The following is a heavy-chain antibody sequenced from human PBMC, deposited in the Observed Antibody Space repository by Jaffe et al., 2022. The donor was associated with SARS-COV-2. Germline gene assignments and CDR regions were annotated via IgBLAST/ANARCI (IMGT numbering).Heavy chain of an antibody. D-gene: IGHD5-18*01. CDR1: GGSISSYH. V-gene: IGHV4-59*01. Sequence: QVQLQESGPGLVKPSETLSLTCTVSGGSISSYHWSWIRQPPGKGLEWIGYIYYSGSTNYNPSLKSRVTISVDTSKNQFSLKLSSVTAADTALYYCARDQGYLGYWGQGTLVTVSS. CDR2: IYYSGST. CDR3: ARDQGYLGY. J-gene: IGHJ4*02.